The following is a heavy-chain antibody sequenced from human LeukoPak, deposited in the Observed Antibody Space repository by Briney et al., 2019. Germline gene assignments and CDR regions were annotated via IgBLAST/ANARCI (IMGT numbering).Heavy chain of an antibody. CDR2: IKQDGSEK. V-gene: IGHV3-7*04. CDR3: AREGSDILTFGWGESNYGMDV. J-gene: IGHJ6*02. Sequence: GGSLRLSCAASGLTFSSYWMSWVRQAPGKGLEWVANIKQDGSEKYYVDSVKGRFTISRDNAKNSLYLQMNSLRAEDTAVYYCAREGSDILTFGWGESNYGMDVWGQGTTVTVSS. CDR1: GLTFSSYW. D-gene: IGHD3-9*01.